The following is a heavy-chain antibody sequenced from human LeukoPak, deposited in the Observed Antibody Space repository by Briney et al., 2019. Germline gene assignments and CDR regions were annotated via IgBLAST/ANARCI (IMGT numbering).Heavy chain of an antibody. CDR2: ISSSSSYI. Sequence: PGGSLRLSCAASGFTFSNYAMSWVRQAPGKGLEWVSSISSSSSYIYYADSVKGRFTISRDNAKNSLYLQMNSLRAEDTAVYYCARSKVRGLDYWGQGTLVTVSS. CDR1: GFTFSNYA. D-gene: IGHD3-10*01. CDR3: ARSKVRGLDY. J-gene: IGHJ4*02. V-gene: IGHV3-21*01.